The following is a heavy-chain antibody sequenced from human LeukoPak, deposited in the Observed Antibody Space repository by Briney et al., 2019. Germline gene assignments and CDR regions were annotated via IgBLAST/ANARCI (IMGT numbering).Heavy chain of an antibody. CDR3: TTYPMVYAMNY. Sequence: GGSLRLSCAASGFTFSNAWMSWVRQAPGKGLEWVGRIKSKTDGGTTDYAAPVEGRFTISRDDSKNTLYLQMNSLKTEDTAVYYCTTYPMVYAMNYWGQGTLVTVSS. J-gene: IGHJ4*02. CDR2: IKSKTDGGTT. D-gene: IGHD2-8*01. V-gene: IGHV3-15*01. CDR1: GFTFSNAW.